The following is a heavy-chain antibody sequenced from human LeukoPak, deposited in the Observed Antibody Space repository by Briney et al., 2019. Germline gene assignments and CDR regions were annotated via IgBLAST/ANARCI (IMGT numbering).Heavy chain of an antibody. V-gene: IGHV4-39*07. CDR2: IYHSGST. D-gene: IGHD3-10*01. CDR1: GGSISSSSYY. J-gene: IGHJ4*02. CDR3: ARLTGSGLDY. Sequence: PSETLSLTCTVSGGSISSSSYYWGWIRQPPGKGLEWIGSIYHSGSTYYNPSLKGRVTISVDTSKNQFSLKLSSVTAADTAVYYCARLTGSGLDYWGQGTLVTVSS.